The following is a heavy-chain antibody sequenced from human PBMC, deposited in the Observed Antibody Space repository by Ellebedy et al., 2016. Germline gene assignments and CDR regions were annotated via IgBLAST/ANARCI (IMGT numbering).Heavy chain of an antibody. V-gene: IGHV1-69*13. D-gene: IGHD2-21*02. CDR1: AGTFRSYS. CDR3: ARSVVVTAMQYYYYGMDV. J-gene: IGHJ6*02. CDR2: IIRMLDTV. Sequence: SVKVSXKASAGTFRSYSISWVRQAPGQGLEWMGGIIRMLDTVNYAQKFQGRVTITADESTRTAFMELSSLRSEDTAIYYCARSVVVTAMQYYYYGMDVWGQGTTVTVSS.